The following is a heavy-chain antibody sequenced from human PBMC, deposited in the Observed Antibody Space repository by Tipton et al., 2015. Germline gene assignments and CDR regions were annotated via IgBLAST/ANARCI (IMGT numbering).Heavy chain of an antibody. V-gene: IGHV6-1*01. J-gene: IGHJ5*02. CDR1: GDSVSSNTAA. D-gene: IGHD6-13*01. Sequence: GLVKPSQTLSLTCAISGDSVSSNTAAWHWIRQSPSRGLEWLGRTYYRSNWNNDYAVSVKSRITITPDTSKNQFTLHLNSVTPDDTAMYYCARGAQHSTWSWGLGTLVTVSS. CDR2: TYYRSNWNN. CDR3: ARGAQHSTWS.